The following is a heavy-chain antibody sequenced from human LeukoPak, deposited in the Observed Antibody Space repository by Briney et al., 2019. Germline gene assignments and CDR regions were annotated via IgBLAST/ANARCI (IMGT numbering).Heavy chain of an antibody. CDR1: GFTFRRYA. D-gene: IGHD6-19*01. CDR3: AKMGGLAFDY. J-gene: IGHJ4*02. Sequence: GGSLRLSCAASGFTFRRYAMHWVRQAPGKGLEWVAALSFDETYKFYADSVKGRFIISRDNSNNTLSLEMNSLRAEDTAVYYCAKMGGLAFDYWGQGTLVTVSS. CDR2: LSFDETYK. V-gene: IGHV3-30*07.